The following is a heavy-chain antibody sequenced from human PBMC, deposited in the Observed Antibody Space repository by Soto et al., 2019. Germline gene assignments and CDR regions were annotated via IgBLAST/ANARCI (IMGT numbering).Heavy chain of an antibody. V-gene: IGHV3-23*01. CDR3: AKGTEPVAGKYFDL. J-gene: IGHJ2*01. CDR2: ISGSGSST. CDR1: GFTFSRYA. Sequence: EVQLLESGGALVQPGGSLRLSCLASGFTFSRYAMNWVRQPPGKGLEWVSTISGSGSSTSYADSVKGRFSISRDNPKTTLFLQMNSLRAEDTAVYYCAKGTEPVAGKYFDLWGRGTLVTVSS. D-gene: IGHD6-19*01.